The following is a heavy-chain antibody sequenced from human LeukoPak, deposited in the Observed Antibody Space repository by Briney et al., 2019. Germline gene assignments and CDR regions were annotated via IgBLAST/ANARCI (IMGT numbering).Heavy chain of an antibody. CDR1: AFTFSSYW. J-gene: IGHJ4*02. CDR3: ARADYYDFWSGYYRD. Sequence: GGSLRLSCAASAFTFSSYWMHWVRQAPGKGLVWVSRINSDGSSTSYADSVKGRFTISRDNAKNTLYLQMNSLRAEDTAVYYCARADYYDFWSGYYRDWGQGTLVTVSS. D-gene: IGHD3-3*01. V-gene: IGHV3-74*01. CDR2: INSDGSST.